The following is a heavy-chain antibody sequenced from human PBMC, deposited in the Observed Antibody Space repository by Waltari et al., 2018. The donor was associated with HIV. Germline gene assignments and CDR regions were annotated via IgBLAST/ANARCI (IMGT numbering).Heavy chain of an antibody. J-gene: IGHJ6*02. CDR1: GGRFSNSA. D-gene: IGHD3-3*01. CDR2: VIPIFGSP. CDR3: ATGDGRNFGVVREYYHYGMDV. Sequence: QVQIVQSGAEVKKPGSSVKVSCEASGGRFSNSAVSWVRQGPGQGLEWLGGVIPIFGSPDYSQKFHGRLTIVADESINTAYMELSSLTSEDTAVYYCATGDGRNFGVVREYYHYGMDVWGQGTTVTVSS. V-gene: IGHV1-69*01.